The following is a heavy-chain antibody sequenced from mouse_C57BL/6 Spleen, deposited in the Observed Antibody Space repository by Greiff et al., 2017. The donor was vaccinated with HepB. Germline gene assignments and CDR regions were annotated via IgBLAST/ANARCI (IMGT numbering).Heavy chain of an antibody. Sequence: EVQGVESGGDLVKPGGSLKLSCAASGFTFSSYGMSWVRQTPDKRLEWVATISSGGSYTYYPDSVKGRFTLSRDNAKNTLYLQMSSLKSEDTAMYYCARLTGHYFDYWGQGTTLTVSS. J-gene: IGHJ2*01. D-gene: IGHD4-1*01. CDR3: ARLTGHYFDY. CDR1: GFTFSSYG. V-gene: IGHV5-6*01. CDR2: ISSGGSYT.